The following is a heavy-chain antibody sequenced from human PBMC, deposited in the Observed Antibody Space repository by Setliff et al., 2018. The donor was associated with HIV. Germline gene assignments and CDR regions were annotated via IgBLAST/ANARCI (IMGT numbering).Heavy chain of an antibody. D-gene: IGHD6-19*01. J-gene: IGHJ4*02. Sequence: SETLSLTCTVSGYSISSGYYWCWIRQPPGKGLEWIGSIYSNGGTAYNPSLKSRVTISVDTSKNQFSLKLTSVTIADTAVYYCARFTSGWYGQYWGQGTLVTVSS. V-gene: IGHV4-38-2*02. CDR2: IYSNGGT. CDR3: ARFTSGWYGQY. CDR1: GYSISSGYY.